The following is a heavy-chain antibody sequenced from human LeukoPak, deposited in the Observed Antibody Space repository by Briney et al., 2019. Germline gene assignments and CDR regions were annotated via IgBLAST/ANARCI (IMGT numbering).Heavy chain of an antibody. CDR2: IIPIFGTA. V-gene: IGHV1-69*01. CDR3: EASGYTPWYFDY. D-gene: IGHD3-22*01. Sequence: SVKVSCKASGGTSSSYAISWVRQAPGQGLEWMGGIIPIFGTANYAQKFQGRVTITADESTSTAYMELSSLRSEDTAVYYCEASGYTPWYFDYWGQGTLVTVSS. J-gene: IGHJ4*02. CDR1: GGTSSSYA.